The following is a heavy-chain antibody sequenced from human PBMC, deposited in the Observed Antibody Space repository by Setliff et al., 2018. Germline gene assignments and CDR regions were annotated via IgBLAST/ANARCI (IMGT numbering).Heavy chain of an antibody. CDR3: ARDNTILGATDH. V-gene: IGHV4-4*07. CDR1: GVSISSYY. J-gene: IGHJ5*02. D-gene: IGHD1-26*01. CDR2: LHTSGST. Sequence: SETLSLTCNVSGVSISSYYWSWIRQSTERGLEWLGRLHTSGSTTYNPALNSRVTISVDTSTNQFSLRSTSLTAADTAVYFCARDNTILGATDHWGQGTLVTVSS.